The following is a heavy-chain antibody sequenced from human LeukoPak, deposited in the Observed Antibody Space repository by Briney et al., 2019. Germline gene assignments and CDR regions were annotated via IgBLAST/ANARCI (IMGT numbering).Heavy chain of an antibody. Sequence: GGSLRLSCAPSGFTFSSHGMHWVRQAPGKGLEYVSAISNNGGSTYYANSVKGRFTISRDNSKNTLYLQMGSLRAEDMAVYYCAREYSSSWIFDFWGQGTLVTVSS. CDR2: ISNNGGST. CDR3: AREYSSSWIFDF. V-gene: IGHV3-64*01. D-gene: IGHD6-13*01. CDR1: GFTFSSHG. J-gene: IGHJ4*01.